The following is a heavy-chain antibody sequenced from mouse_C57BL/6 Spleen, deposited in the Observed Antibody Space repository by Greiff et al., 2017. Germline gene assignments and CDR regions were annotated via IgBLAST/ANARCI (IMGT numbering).Heavy chain of an antibody. CDR2: IDPNSGGT. CDR3: ARGYYYGSSYGYFDV. J-gene: IGHJ1*03. Sequence: QSCKASGHTFTSYWMHWVKQRPGRGLEWIGRIDPNSGGTKYNEKFKSKATLTVDKPSSTAYIQLSSLTSEDSAVYYCARGYYYGSSYGYFDVWGTGTTVTVSS. CDR1: GHTFTSYW. D-gene: IGHD1-1*01. V-gene: IGHV1-72*01.